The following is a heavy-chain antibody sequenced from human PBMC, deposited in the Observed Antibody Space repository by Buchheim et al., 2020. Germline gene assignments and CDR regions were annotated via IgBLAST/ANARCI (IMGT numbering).Heavy chain of an antibody. Sequence: QVQLQQWGAGLLKPSETLSLTCAVYGGSFSGYYWSWIRQPPGKGLEWIEEINHSGSTNYNPSLKSRVTISVDTSKNQFSLKLSSVTAADTAVYYCARGVGFWSGYYLYWGQGTL. CDR1: GGSFSGYY. D-gene: IGHD3-3*01. CDR2: INHSGST. J-gene: IGHJ4*02. CDR3: ARGVGFWSGYYLY. V-gene: IGHV4-34*01.